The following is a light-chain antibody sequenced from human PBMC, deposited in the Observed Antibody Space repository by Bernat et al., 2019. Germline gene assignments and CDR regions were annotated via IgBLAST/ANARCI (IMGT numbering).Light chain of an antibody. J-gene: IGLJ3*02. V-gene: IGLV10-54*04. CDR1: SNNVGDQG. CDR2: RND. CDR3: SGWDSRLTAWV. Sequence: QAVLTQPPSVSKGLRQTATLTCTGNSNNVGDQGAAWLQQHQGHPPRLLSYRNDNRPSGISERFSASRSGNTASLTITGLQPEDEADYYCSGWDSRLTAWVFGGGTKLTVL.